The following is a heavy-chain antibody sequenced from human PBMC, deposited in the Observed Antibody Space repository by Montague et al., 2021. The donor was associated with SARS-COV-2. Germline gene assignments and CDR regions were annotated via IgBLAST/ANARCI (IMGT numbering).Heavy chain of an antibody. CDR3: ARLPYFYDSTHAFDI. CDR2: IFYSGST. CDR1: GGSISSSIYY. V-gene: IGHV4-39*01. J-gene: IGHJ3*02. D-gene: IGHD3-22*01. Sequence: SETLSLTCTVSGGSISSSIYYWGWIRQPPGKGLEWIGHIFYSGSTYYNTSLKSRVTISVDTSKNQFSLRLSSVTAADTAVYYCARLPYFYDSTHAFDIWGQGTMVTVSS.